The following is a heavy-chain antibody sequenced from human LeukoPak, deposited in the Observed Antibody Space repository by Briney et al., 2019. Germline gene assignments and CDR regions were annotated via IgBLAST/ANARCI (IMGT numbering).Heavy chain of an antibody. D-gene: IGHD6-13*01. CDR1: GFTFSSYS. CDR2: ISSSSSTI. J-gene: IGHJ4*02. CDR3: ARRNFFYGSSWEFDG. Sequence: PAGSLTLSCAASGFTFSSYSMKWVRQAPRKGLEGVSYISSSSSTIYYADSVKGRFTISRDNAKNPLYLQMKSLRAEDTAVYYCARRNFFYGSSWEFDGWGQGTLVTAS. V-gene: IGHV3-48*01.